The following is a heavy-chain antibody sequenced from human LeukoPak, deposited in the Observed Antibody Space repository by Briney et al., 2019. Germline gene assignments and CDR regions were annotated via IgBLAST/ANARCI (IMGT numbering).Heavy chain of an antibody. V-gene: IGHV1-69*13. Sequence: ASVKVSCKASGGTFSSYAISWVRQAPGQGLEWMGGIIPIFGTANYAQKFQGRVTITADESTSTAYMELSSLRSEDTAVYYCARGVPGIVGATTADAFDIWGQGTMVTVSS. J-gene: IGHJ3*02. CDR1: GGTFSSYA. CDR2: IIPIFGTA. CDR3: ARGVPGIVGATTADAFDI. D-gene: IGHD1-26*01.